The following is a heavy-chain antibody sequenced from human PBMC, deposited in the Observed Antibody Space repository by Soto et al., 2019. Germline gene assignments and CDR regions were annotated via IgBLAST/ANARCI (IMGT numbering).Heavy chain of an antibody. CDR3: ARDVGGQWVIFGAFDI. V-gene: IGHV1-2*04. J-gene: IGHJ3*02. Sequence: ASAKVSCKASGYTFTGYYIHWVRQTPGQGLEWMGWINPNNGGTNYAQRFQDWVTMTSDTSISTTYMEVRRLRSDDTAVYYCARDVGGQWVIFGAFDIWGQGTKVTVSS. D-gene: IGHD3-3*01. CDR1: GYTFTGYY. CDR2: INPNNGGT.